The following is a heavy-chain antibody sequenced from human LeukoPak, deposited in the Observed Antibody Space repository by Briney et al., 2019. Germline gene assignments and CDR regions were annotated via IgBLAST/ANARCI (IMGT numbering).Heavy chain of an antibody. J-gene: IGHJ5*02. Sequence: GGSLRLSCAASGFTFRTYGMHWVRQAPGKGLEWVSSISSSSSHIYYADSVKGRFTISGDNAKNSLYLQMNSLRAEDTAVYYCARDDPRLKNWFDPWGQGTLVTVSS. CDR2: ISSSSSHI. V-gene: IGHV3-21*01. CDR1: GFTFRTYG. CDR3: ARDDPRLKNWFDP.